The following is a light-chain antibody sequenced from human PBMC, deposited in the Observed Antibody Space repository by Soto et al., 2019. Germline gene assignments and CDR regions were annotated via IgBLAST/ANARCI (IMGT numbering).Light chain of an antibody. CDR3: QQRYSTPPIT. Sequence: DIQMTQSPSSLSASVGDRVSITCRASQSVSNYLNWYQQKPGKAPKLLIYAASSLQSGVPSRFSGSGSGTDFTLTISSLQPEDFATYYCQQRYSTPPITFGQGTRLEIK. J-gene: IGKJ5*01. CDR1: QSVSNY. CDR2: AAS. V-gene: IGKV1-39*01.